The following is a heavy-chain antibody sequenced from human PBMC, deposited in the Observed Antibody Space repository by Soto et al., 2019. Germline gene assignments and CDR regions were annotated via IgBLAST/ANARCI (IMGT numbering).Heavy chain of an antibody. CDR1: GFTFSSYW. J-gene: IGHJ2*01. Sequence: EVQLVESGGGLVQPGGSLRLSCAASGFTFSSYWMSWVRQAPGKGLEWVSYISSSGSTIYYADSVKGRFTISRDNAKNSLYLQMNSLRAEDTAVYYCARYVAVAGGTNRYFDLWGRGTLVTVSS. V-gene: IGHV3-48*04. CDR3: ARYVAVAGGTNRYFDL. CDR2: ISSSGSTI. D-gene: IGHD6-19*01.